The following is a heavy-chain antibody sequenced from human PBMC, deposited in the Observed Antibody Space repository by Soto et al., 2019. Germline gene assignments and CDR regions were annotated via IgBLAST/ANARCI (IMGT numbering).Heavy chain of an antibody. CDR1: GFTFDYYA. CDR2: ISWNSGSI. CDR3: AKDPGFPITMVRGVIGPAWFDP. J-gene: IGHJ5*02. Sequence: HPGGSLRLSCAASGFTFDYYAMHWVRQAPGKGLEWVSGISWNSGSIGYADSVKGRFTISRDNAKNSLYLQMNSLRAEDTALYYCAKDPGFPITMVRGVIGPAWFDPWGQGTLVTVSS. V-gene: IGHV3-9*01. D-gene: IGHD3-10*01.